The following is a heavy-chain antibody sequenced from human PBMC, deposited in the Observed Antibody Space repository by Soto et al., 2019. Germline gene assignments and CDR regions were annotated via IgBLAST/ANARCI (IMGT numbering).Heavy chain of an antibody. V-gene: IGHV5-51*01. CDR2: IFPADSEI. CDR3: ARPLYPGYCTDGVCYSYDY. CDR1: GYTFTAYW. J-gene: IGHJ4*02. Sequence: GESLKISCQSFGYTFTAYWIAWVRQMPGKGLDWMGIIFPADSEIRYSPSFRGHVTISADKSISTAYLQWSSLEASDTAMYYCARPLYPGYCTDGVCYSYDYWGQRTPVTGSS. D-gene: IGHD2-8*01.